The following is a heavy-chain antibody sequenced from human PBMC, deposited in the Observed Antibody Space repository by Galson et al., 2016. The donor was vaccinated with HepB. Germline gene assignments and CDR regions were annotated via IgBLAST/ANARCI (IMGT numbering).Heavy chain of an antibody. CDR1: GLTFSSCA. Sequence: SLRLSCAASGLTFSSCAMHWVRQAPGKGLESVSAIGDNGGSTYYADSVKGRFTISRDNSKNTLYLRMSSLRAEDTAVYYCVKDRGWGYTSNAFDIWGQGTMVTVSS. CDR2: IGDNGGST. J-gene: IGHJ3*02. V-gene: IGHV3-64D*06. D-gene: IGHD1-1*01. CDR3: VKDRGWGYTSNAFDI.